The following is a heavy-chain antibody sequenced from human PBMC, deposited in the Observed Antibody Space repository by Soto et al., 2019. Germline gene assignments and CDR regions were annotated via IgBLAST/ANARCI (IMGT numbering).Heavy chain of an antibody. J-gene: IGHJ3*01. V-gene: IGHV3-33*01. Sequence: QVQLVESGGGVVQPGRSLRLSCAASGFNLSSYGMHWVRQAPGKGLEWVATIWYDGNTKYYVDTVKGRFTISRDDYKNTLSLRMNRVSAGETAVYYCARDNRGHGRRAVDFWRQGTMVTVSS. CDR2: IWYDGNTK. CDR1: GFNLSSYG. D-gene: IGHD3-10*01. CDR3: ARDNRGHGRRAVDF.